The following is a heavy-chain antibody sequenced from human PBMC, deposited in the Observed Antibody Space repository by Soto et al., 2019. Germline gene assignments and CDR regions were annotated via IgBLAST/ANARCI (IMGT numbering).Heavy chain of an antibody. Sequence: GGSLRLSCAASGFTLSSYAMSWVRQAPGKGLEWVSAISGSGGSTYYADSVKGRFTISRDSSKNTLYLQMNSLRAEGTAVYYCANRVTTPDYWGQGTLVTVSS. J-gene: IGHJ4*02. V-gene: IGHV3-23*01. CDR1: GFTLSSYA. D-gene: IGHD4-17*01. CDR3: ANRVTTPDY. CDR2: ISGSGGST.